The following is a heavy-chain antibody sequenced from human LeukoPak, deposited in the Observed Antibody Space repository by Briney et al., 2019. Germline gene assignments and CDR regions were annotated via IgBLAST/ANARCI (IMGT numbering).Heavy chain of an antibody. CDR3: AIPAGASTVDGLDY. D-gene: IGHD1-14*01. J-gene: IGHJ4*02. CDR1: GYTFTNYW. V-gene: IGHV5-51*01. CDR2: IYPRNSAT. Sequence: NRGASLQISSQGSGYTFTNYWIRWARPLPGKALEWMGIIYPRNSATRYGPSFQGRVTISAGKSIGTAYLEWSSLNASDSAMYYCAIPAGASTVDGLDYCGQGTLVTVSS.